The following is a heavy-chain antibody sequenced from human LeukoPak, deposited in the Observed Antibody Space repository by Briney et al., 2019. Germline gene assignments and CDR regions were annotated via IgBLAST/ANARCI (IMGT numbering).Heavy chain of an antibody. CDR2: IFDSGDT. CDR1: GGSISSGGYS. V-gene: IGHV4-30-2*01. D-gene: IGHD6-13*01. Sequence: SETLSLTCAVSGGSISSGGYSWSWIRQPPGKGLEWIGYIFDSGDTHYNPSLKSRVTISIDRSQNQLSLKLSSVPAADTAVYYCARGPIAAAGRSWDYWGQGVLVTVSS. CDR3: ARGPIAAAGRSWDY. J-gene: IGHJ4*02.